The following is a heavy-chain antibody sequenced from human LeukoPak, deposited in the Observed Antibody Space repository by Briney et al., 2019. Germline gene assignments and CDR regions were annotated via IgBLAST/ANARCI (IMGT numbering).Heavy chain of an antibody. CDR3: QSRYLEWLLEY. V-gene: IGHV4-39*01. J-gene: IGHJ4*02. Sequence: SDTLSLTCTVSGGSINSNNYYWGWIRQPPGKGLEWIGSIYSRGSAYYNPSLKSRVTISVDTSKNQFSLRLSSVTAADTAVYYCQSRYLEWLLEYWGQGTLVTVSS. CDR2: IYSRGSA. CDR1: GGSINSNNYY. D-gene: IGHD3-3*01.